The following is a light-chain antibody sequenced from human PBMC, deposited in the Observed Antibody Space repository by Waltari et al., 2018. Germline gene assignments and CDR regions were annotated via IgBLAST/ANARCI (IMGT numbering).Light chain of an antibody. CDR2: DAS. J-gene: IGKJ3*01. CDR3: QRYDNLPIFA. V-gene: IGKV1-33*01. CDR1: QPITNY. Sequence: DIQLTQSPPSLSASVGDRVTITCRASQPITNYLNWYQQKPGKAPKLLIHDASKLETGFPSRFSVSQSGTHFTLTISSLQPEDIGTYYCQRYDNLPIFAFGPGTKVEI.